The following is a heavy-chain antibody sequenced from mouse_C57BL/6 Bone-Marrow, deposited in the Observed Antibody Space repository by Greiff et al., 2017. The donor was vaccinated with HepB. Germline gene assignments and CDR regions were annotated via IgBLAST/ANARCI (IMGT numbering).Heavy chain of an antibody. CDR2: INPGSGGT. J-gene: IGHJ1*03. D-gene: IGHD2-3*01. CDR1: GYAFTNYL. V-gene: IGHV1-54*01. CDR3: ARGGWLLRYWYFDV. Sequence: QVQLKQSGAELVRPGTSVKVSCKASGYAFTNYLIEWVKQRPGQGLEWIGVINPGSGGTNYNEKFKGKATLTADKSSSTAYMQLSSLTSEESAVYFCARGGWLLRYWYFDVWGTGTTVTVSS.